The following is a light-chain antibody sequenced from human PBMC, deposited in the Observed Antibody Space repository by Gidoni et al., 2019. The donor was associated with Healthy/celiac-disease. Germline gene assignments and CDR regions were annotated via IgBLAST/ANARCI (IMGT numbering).Light chain of an antibody. J-gene: IGLJ3*02. CDR3: QSYDSSLSALWV. Sequence: QSVLTQPPSVSGAPGQRVTISCTGSSSNIGAGYDVHWYQQLPGTAPNLLIYGNSNRPSGVPDRFSGSNSGTSASLAITGLQAEDEADYYCQSYDSSLSALWVFGGGTKLTVL. V-gene: IGLV1-40*01. CDR1: SSNIGAGYD. CDR2: GNS.